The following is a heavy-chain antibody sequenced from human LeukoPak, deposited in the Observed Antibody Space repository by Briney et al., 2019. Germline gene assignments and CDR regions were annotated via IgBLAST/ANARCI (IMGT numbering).Heavy chain of an antibody. CDR1: GGSFSGYY. CDR2: INHSGST. J-gene: IGHJ5*02. D-gene: IGHD3-3*01. Sequence: PSETLSLTCAVYGGSFSGYYWSWIRQPPGKGLEWIGEINHSGSTNYNPSLKSRVTISVDTSKNQFSLKLSSVTAADTAVYYCARMGQYYDFWSGYAWFDPWGQGTLVTVSS. CDR3: ARMGQYYDFWSGYAWFDP. V-gene: IGHV4-34*01.